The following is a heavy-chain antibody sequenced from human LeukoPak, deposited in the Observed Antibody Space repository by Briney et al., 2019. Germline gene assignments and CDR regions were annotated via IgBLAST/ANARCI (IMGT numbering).Heavy chain of an antibody. D-gene: IGHD3-10*01. CDR3: ASLRTGDFDY. Sequence: PSETLSLTCTVSGGSISSYYWSWIRQPPGKGLEWIGYIYYSGSTNYNPSLKSRVTTSVKTSKNQFSLKLSSVTAADTAVYYCASLRTGDFDYWGQGALVTVSS. V-gene: IGHV4-59*08. CDR2: IYYSGST. J-gene: IGHJ4*02. CDR1: GGSISSYY.